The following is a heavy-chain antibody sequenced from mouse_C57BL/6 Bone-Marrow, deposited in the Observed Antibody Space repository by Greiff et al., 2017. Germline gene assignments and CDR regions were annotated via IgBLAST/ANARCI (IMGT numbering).Heavy chain of an antibody. CDR2: IYPRSGNT. CDR3: ARSYYGQRYFDV. D-gene: IGHD1-2*01. V-gene: IGHV1-81*01. CDR1: GYTFTSYG. Sequence: QVQLQQSGAELARPGASVKLSCKASGYTFTSYGISWVKQRTGQGLEWIGEIYPRSGNTYYNEKFKGKATLTADKSSSKAYMELRSLTSEDSAVYFCARSYYGQRYFDVWGTGTTVTVSS. J-gene: IGHJ1*03.